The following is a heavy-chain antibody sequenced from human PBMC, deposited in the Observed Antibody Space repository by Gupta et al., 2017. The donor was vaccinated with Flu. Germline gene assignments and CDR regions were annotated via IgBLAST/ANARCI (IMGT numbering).Heavy chain of an antibody. CDR2: PVYRGNT. Sequence: SGDSITSNNYLWGWIRQPPGKSLEGIGHPVYRGNTVNRPSGKSRATMSVDTSKNQFSLKLTSVTAADTAVDDCARRNRYGKTCDHWGKRTLCTVSS. CDR1: GDSITSNNYL. CDR3: ARRNRYGKTCDH. J-gene: IGHJ5*02. V-gene: IGHV4-39*01. D-gene: IGHD5-18*01.